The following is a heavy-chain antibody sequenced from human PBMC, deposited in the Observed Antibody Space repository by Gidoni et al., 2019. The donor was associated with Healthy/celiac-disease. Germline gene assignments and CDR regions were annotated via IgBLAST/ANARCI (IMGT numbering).Heavy chain of an antibody. CDR2: INPSGGST. D-gene: IGHD3-3*01. V-gene: IGHV1-46*01. CDR3: ARDGVVFGVQGWFDP. Sequence: QVQLVQSGAEVKKPGASVKVSCKASGYTFTSYYMHWVRQAPGQGLEWMGIINPSGGSTSYAQKFQGRVSMTRDTSTSTVYMELSSLRSEDTAVYYCARDGVVFGVQGWFDPWGQGTLVTVSS. J-gene: IGHJ5*02. CDR1: GYTFTSYY.